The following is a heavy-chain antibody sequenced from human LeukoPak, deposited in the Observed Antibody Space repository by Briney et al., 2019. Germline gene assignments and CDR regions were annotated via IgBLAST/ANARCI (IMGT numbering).Heavy chain of an antibody. J-gene: IGHJ3*02. CDR2: ISWNSGSI. V-gene: IGHV3-9*01. Sequence: GGSLRLSCAASGFTFDDYAMHWVRQAPGKGLEWVSGISWNSGSIGYADSVKSRFTISRDNAKNSLYLQMNSLRAEDTALYYCANIRHDAFDIWGQGTMVTVSS. D-gene: IGHD3-3*02. CDR3: ANIRHDAFDI. CDR1: GFTFDDYA.